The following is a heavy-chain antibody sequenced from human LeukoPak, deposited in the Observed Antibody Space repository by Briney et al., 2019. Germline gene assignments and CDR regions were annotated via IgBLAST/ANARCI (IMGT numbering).Heavy chain of an antibody. CDR3: GREGVAGTGLDY. Sequence: ASVKVSCKASGYTFTSYGISWLRQAPGQGLEWMGIINPSGGTSYAQKLQGRITMTRDTSTSTLYMELSRLRSEDTAVYYCGREGVAGTGLDYWGQGTLVTVSS. J-gene: IGHJ4*01. V-gene: IGHV1-46*01. CDR1: GYTFTSYG. D-gene: IGHD6-13*01. CDR2: INPSGGT.